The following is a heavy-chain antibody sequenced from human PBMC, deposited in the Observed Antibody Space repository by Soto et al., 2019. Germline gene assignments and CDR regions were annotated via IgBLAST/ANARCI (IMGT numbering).Heavy chain of an antibody. Sequence: SETLSLTCTVSGGAISISSYYWGWIRQTPGKGLEWIGSIYYSGTTNYNPSLKSRVSISVDTSKNQFSLRLSSVTAVDTAIYYCARLRGYCSGGIGYHFDCWGKGLXVTVSS. CDR2: IYYSGTT. D-gene: IGHD2-15*01. CDR3: ARLRGYCSGGIGYHFDC. V-gene: IGHV4-39*01. J-gene: IGHJ4*02. CDR1: GGAISISSYY.